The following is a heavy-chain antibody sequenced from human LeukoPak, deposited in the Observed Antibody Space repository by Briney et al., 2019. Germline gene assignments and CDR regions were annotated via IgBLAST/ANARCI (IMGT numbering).Heavy chain of an antibody. D-gene: IGHD5-12*01. Sequence: SQTLSLTCAISGDSVSSNSAAWNWIRQSPSRGLEWLGRTYYRSKWYNDYAVSVKSRITINPDTSKNQSSLQLSSVTPEDTAVYYCARVGQVDSGYDYYYYYMDVWGKGTTVTVSS. V-gene: IGHV6-1*01. CDR3: ARVGQVDSGYDYYYYYMDV. J-gene: IGHJ6*03. CDR2: TYYRSKWYN. CDR1: GDSVSSNSAA.